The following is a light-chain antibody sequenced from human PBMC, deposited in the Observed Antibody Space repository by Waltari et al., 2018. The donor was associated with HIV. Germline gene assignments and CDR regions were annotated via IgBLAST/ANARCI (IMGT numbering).Light chain of an antibody. V-gene: IGLV3-21*04. CDR3: QEWDSSSDLSWV. J-gene: IGLJ3*02. CDR1: NIGSKS. Sequence: SYVLTQPPSVSVAPGKTARITCGGNNIGSKSVHWYQQKPGQAPVLVIYYDSDRPSRGPERCSASSSGNTATLTISRVEAGDEAGYYCQEWDSSSDLSWVFGGGTKLTVL. CDR2: YDS.